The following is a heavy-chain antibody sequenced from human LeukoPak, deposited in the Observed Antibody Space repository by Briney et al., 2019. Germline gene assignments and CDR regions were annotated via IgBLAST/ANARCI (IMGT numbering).Heavy chain of an antibody. Sequence: GGSLRLSCAASGFTFSDYYMSWIRQAPGKGLEWVLYISSSGSTIYYADSVKGRFTISRDNAKNSLYLQMNSLRAEDTAVYYCASGRQQLGGRAFDIWGQGTMVTVSS. V-gene: IGHV3-11*01. CDR2: ISSSGSTI. CDR1: GFTFSDYY. D-gene: IGHD6-13*01. J-gene: IGHJ3*02. CDR3: ASGRQQLGGRAFDI.